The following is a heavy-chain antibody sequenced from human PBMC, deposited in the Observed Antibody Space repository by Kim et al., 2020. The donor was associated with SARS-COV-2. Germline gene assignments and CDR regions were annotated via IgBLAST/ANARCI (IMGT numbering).Heavy chain of an antibody. J-gene: IGHJ5*02. V-gene: IGHV4-31*03. CDR1: GGSISSGGYY. D-gene: IGHD3-10*01. Sequence: SETLSLTCTVSGGSISSGGYYWSWIRQHPGKGLEWIGYIYYSGSTYYNPSLKSRVTISVDTSKNQFSLKLSSVTAADTAVYYCARAPSPLTMVNHWFDPWGQGTLVTVSS. CDR3: ARAPSPLTMVNHWFDP. CDR2: IYYSGST.